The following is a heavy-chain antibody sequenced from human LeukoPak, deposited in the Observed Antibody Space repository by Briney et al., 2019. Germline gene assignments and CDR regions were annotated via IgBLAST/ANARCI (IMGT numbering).Heavy chain of an antibody. J-gene: IGHJ4*02. CDR2: ISSTSSAI. V-gene: IGHV3-48*04. CDR3: ARDLGDY. D-gene: IGHD7-27*01. CDR1: GFTFSSYS. Sequence: GGSLRLSCAASGFTFSSYSINWVRQAPGKGLEWVSYISSTSSAIYYADSVKGRFTISRDNAKNSLYLQMNSLRAEDTAVYYCARDLGDYWGQGTLVTVSS.